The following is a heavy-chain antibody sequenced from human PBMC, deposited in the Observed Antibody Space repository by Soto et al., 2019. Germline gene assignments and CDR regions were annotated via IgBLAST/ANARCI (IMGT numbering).Heavy chain of an antibody. J-gene: IGHJ6*02. CDR1: GFPFRSYE. V-gene: IGHV3-48*03. D-gene: IGHD6-19*01. CDR2: ISESGSSV. Sequence: GESLKISCAASGFPFRSYEMNWVRQAPGKGLEWISYISESGSSVYYADSVKGRFAISRDNAKNSLYLQMNSLRAEDTAVYYCARDQEVHDSRGHKIRAMDVWGQGTTVTVSS. CDR3: ARDQEVHDSRGHKIRAMDV.